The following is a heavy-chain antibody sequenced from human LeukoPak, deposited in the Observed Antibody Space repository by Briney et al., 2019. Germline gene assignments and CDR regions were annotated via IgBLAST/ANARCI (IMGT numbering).Heavy chain of an antibody. V-gene: IGHV4-34*01. CDR3: ATGRRDGYIDY. CDR2: INHSGST. CDR1: GGSFSGYY. Sequence: SETLSLTCAVYGGSFSGYYWSWIRQPPGKGLEWIGEINHSGSTNYNPSLKSRVTISVDTSKNQFSLKLSSVTAADTAVYYCATGRRDGYIDYWGQGTLVTVSS. J-gene: IGHJ4*02.